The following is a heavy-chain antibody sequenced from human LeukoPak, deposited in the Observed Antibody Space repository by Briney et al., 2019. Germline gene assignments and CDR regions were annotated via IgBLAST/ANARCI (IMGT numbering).Heavy chain of an antibody. CDR3: TTSRPYSALDY. Sequence: GGSLTLSCAASGFTLIDHYMDWVRQAPAKGLEWVGHIRNKANSYTIEYAASVKGRFTISRDDSKNSLYLQMNSLKTEDTAVYYCTTSRPYSALDYWGQGTLVTVSS. V-gene: IGHV3-72*01. D-gene: IGHD2-15*01. CDR2: IRNKANSYTI. J-gene: IGHJ4*02. CDR1: GFTLIDHY.